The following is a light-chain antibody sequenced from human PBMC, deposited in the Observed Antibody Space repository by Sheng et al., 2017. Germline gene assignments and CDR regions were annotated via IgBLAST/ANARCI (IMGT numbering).Light chain of an antibody. J-gene: IGKJ1*01. CDR1: QHIGSW. CDR2: KAS. Sequence: QMTQFPSFVSASVGDRVTITCRASQHIGSWLAWYQQKPGKAPKLLIYKASNLGGGVPSRFSGSGSGTEFTLTITSLQPDDFAVYYCKQYSLYWTFGQGTKVEI. CDR3: KQYSLYWT. V-gene: IGKV1-5*03.